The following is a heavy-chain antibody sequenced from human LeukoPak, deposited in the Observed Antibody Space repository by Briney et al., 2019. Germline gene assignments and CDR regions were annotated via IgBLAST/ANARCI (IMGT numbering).Heavy chain of an antibody. CDR2: ISSNGGST. Sequence: GGSLRLSCAASGFTFSSYAMHWVRQAPGKGLEYVSAISSNGGSTYYANSVKGRFTISRDNSKNTLYLQMNSLRAEDTAVYYCARRGYRGYDLFPFDYWGQGTLVTVSS. J-gene: IGHJ4*02. D-gene: IGHD5-12*01. V-gene: IGHV3-64*01. CDR1: GFTFSSYA. CDR3: ARRGYRGYDLFPFDY.